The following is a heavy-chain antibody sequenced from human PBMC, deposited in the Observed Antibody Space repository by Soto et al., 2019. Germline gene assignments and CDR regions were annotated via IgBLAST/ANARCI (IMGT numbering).Heavy chain of an antibody. V-gene: IGHV1-18*01. CDR2: ISAYNGNT. CDR1: GYTFTSYC. D-gene: IGHD1-26*01. CDR3: ARGPSITIVGATIGSDY. Sequence: ASVKVSCKASGYTFTSYCISWVRQAPGQGLEWMGWISAYNGNTNYAQKLQGRVTMTTDTSTSTAYMELRSLRSDDTAVYYCARGPSITIVGATIGSDYWGQGTLVTVSS. J-gene: IGHJ4*02.